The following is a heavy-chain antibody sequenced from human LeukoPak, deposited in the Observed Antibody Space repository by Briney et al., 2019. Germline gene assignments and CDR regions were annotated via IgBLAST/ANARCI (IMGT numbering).Heavy chain of an antibody. CDR1: GFTFSSYS. V-gene: IGHV3-48*01. CDR3: ARDLNVDYVWGGYPPGY. CDR2: ISSSSSTI. D-gene: IGHD3-16*02. J-gene: IGHJ4*02. Sequence: GGSLRLSCAASGFTFSSYSMNWVRQAPGKGLEWVSYISSSSSTIYYADSVKGRLTISRDNAKNSLYLQMNSLRAEDTAVYYCARDLNVDYVWGGYPPGYWGQGTLVTVSS.